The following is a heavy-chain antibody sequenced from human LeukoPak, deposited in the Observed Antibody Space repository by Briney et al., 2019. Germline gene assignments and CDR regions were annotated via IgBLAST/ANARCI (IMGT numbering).Heavy chain of an antibody. CDR1: GFTFSSYG. D-gene: IGHD6-13*01. CDR3: ARRREAADLYYFDY. CDR2: IWYDGSNK. Sequence: PGRSLRLSCAASGFTFSSYGMHWVRQAPGKGLEWVAVIWYDGSNKYYADSVKGRFTISRDNSKNTLYLQMNSLRAEDTAVYYCARRREAADLYYFDYWGQGTLVTVSS. J-gene: IGHJ4*02. V-gene: IGHV3-33*01.